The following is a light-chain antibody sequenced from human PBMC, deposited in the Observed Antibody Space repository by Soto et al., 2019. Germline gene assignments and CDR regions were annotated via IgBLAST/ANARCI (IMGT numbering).Light chain of an antibody. CDR3: QQRSKWPLT. V-gene: IGKV3-11*01. CDR1: QSISSY. CDR2: DVS. J-gene: IGKJ4*01. Sequence: EIVLTQSPATLSLSPGERATLSCTASQSISSYLVWYQQKPGQAPRLLIYDVSNRATGIPARFSGSGSGTDFTLTISRLEPEDFAVYYCQQRSKWPLTFGGGTKVEIK.